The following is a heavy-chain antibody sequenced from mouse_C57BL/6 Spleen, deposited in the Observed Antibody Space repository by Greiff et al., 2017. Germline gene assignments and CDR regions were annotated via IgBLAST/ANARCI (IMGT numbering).Heavy chain of an antibody. CDR2: IWSDGST. Sequence: QVQLKESGPGLVAPSQSLSITCTVSGFSLTSYGVHWVRQPPGKGLELLVVIWSDGSTTYNSALKSRLSISKDNSKSQVFLKMNSLQTDDTAMYYCARHRRHYYAMDYWGQGTSVTVSS. V-gene: IGHV2-6-1*01. J-gene: IGHJ4*01. CDR1: GFSLTSYG. CDR3: ARHRRHYYAMDY.